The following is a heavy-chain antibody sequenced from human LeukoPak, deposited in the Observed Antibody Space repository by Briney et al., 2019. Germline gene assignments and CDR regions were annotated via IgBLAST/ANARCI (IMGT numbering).Heavy chain of an antibody. Sequence: SETLSLTCAVSGGYFSGYYWSWIRQPPGKGLEWIGFIYDSGSANYRSSLESRVTMTLDTSKNRFSLKLNSVTAADTAVYYCARVLQNYYHLDVWGKGTTVTVSS. CDR1: GGYFSGYY. D-gene: IGHD3-3*01. CDR2: IYDSGSA. J-gene: IGHJ6*03. V-gene: IGHV4-59*01. CDR3: ARVLQNYYHLDV.